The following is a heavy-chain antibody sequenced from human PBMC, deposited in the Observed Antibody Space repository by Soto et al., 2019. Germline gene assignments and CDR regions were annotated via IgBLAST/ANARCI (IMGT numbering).Heavy chain of an antibody. J-gene: IGHJ4*02. CDR1: GYTFSSYA. CDR3: ARDTGDGPFDF. D-gene: IGHD7-27*01. V-gene: IGHV1-3*01. CDR2: INAVYGNT. Sequence: QVHLVQSGAEVRKPGASVKVSCMASGYTFSSYAMHWVRQAPGHRLEWMGWINAVYGNTKSSQMFQNRVTISRDTSASTAYMELTSLRSEDTAVYYCARDTGDGPFDFWGQGTLFTVSS.